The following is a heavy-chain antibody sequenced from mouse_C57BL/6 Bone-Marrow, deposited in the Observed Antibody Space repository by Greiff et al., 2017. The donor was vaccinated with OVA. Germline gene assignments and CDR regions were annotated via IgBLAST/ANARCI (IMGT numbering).Heavy chain of an antibody. J-gene: IGHJ3*01. CDR1: GFTFSDYY. V-gene: IGHV5-16*01. Sequence: EVMLVESEGGLVQPGRSMKLSCTASGFTFSDYYMAWVRHVPEKGLEWVANINYDGSSTYYLDSLKSRFIISRDNAKNILYLQMSSLKSEDTATYYCARAYYSNYALAYWGQGTLVTVSA. CDR2: INYDGSST. CDR3: ARAYYSNYALAY. D-gene: IGHD2-5*01.